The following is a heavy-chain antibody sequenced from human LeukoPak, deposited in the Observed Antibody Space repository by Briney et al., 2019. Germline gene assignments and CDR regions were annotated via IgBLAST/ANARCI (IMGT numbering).Heavy chain of an antibody. V-gene: IGHV1-69*13. J-gene: IGHJ4*02. D-gene: IGHD6-13*01. CDR1: GYTFTSYG. Sequence: GASVKVSCKASGYTFTSYGISWVRQAPGQGLEWMGGIIPIFGTANYAQKFQGRVTITADESTSTAYMELSSLRSEDTAVYYCARERVREYSSSWYLDYWGQGTLVTVSS. CDR3: ARERVREYSSSWYLDY. CDR2: IIPIFGTA.